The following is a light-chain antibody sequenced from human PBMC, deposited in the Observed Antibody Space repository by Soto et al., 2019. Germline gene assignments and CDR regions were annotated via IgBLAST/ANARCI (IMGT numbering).Light chain of an antibody. CDR2: GAS. CDR1: QSVSSN. CDR3: LQYNNWPPFT. V-gene: IGKV3-15*01. Sequence: EIVMTQSPATLSVSPGERATLSCRASQSVSSNLAWYQQKPGQPPRLLIYGASTRASGIPDRFSGSGSGTDFTLTISSLQSEDFAVYYCLQYNNWPPFTFGPGTKVDIK. J-gene: IGKJ3*01.